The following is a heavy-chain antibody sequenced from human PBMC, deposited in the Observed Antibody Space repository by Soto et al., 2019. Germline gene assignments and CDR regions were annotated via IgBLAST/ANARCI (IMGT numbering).Heavy chain of an antibody. Sequence: QVHLVQSGAEVKKPGASVKVSCKGSGYTFTSYGITWVRQAPGQGLERMGWIRAHKGNTDYAQKLQGRVTGTRDTSTSTAYMELRSLRSDDTAGYYCARGRYGDYWGQGALVTVSS. D-gene: IGHD1-1*01. CDR1: GYTFTSYG. CDR3: ARGRYGDY. CDR2: IRAHKGNT. J-gene: IGHJ4*02. V-gene: IGHV1-18*01.